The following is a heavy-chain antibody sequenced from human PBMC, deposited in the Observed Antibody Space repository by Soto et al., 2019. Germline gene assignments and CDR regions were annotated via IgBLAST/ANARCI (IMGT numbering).Heavy chain of an antibody. D-gene: IGHD3-22*01. CDR1: GFTFSSYA. V-gene: IGHV3-23*01. CDR3: AKDTSRDYYDSSGSHFDY. CDR2: ISGSGGST. Sequence: GGSLRLSCAASGFTFSSYAMSWVRQAPGKGLEWVSAISGSGGSTYYADSVKGRFTISRDNSKNTLYLQMNSLRAEDTAVYYCAKDTSRDYYDSSGSHFDYWGQGTLVTVSS. J-gene: IGHJ4*02.